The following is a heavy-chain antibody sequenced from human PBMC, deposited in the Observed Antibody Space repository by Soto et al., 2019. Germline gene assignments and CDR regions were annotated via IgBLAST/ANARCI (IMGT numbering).Heavy chain of an antibody. V-gene: IGHV1-69*01. Sequence: QVQLVQSGAEVQKPGSSVKVSCKDSGGTFSSYAISWVRQAPGQGLEWMGGIIPIFGTANYAQKFQGRVTITADESTSTDDMELSSLRSEDTAVYYCARGPGSGSYYGGDYWGQGTLVTVSS. CDR3: ARGPGSGSYYGGDY. CDR1: GGTFSSYA. D-gene: IGHD3-10*01. CDR2: IIPIFGTA. J-gene: IGHJ4*02.